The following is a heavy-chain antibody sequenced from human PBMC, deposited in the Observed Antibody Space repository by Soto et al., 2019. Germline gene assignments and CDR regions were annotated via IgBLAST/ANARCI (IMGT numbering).Heavy chain of an antibody. D-gene: IGHD3-10*01. Sequence: EVQVVESGGGLVKPGGSLRLSCTFTCSMYSMNWVRQAPGKGLEWVASISSGSAYIKYAESVKGRFTISRDNAKNSLQLQMNSLRAEDTAIYHCARDQVASYDSWFDPWGQGTLVTVSS. CDR3: ARDQVASYDSWFDP. V-gene: IGHV3-21*06. CDR1: TCSMYS. J-gene: IGHJ5*02. CDR2: ISSGSAYI.